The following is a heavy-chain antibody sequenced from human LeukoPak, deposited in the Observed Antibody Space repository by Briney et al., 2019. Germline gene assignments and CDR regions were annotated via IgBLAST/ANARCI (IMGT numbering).Heavy chain of an antibody. CDR2: INTNTGNP. CDR1: GYTFTSYA. V-gene: IGHV7-4-1*02. D-gene: IGHD3-10*01. CDR3: ARGDGSGSYYFYYYYYMDV. Sequence: GASVKVSCKASGYTFTSYAMNWVRQAPGQGLEWMGWINTNTGNPTYAQGFTGRFVFSLDTSVSTAYLQISSLKAEDTAVYYCARGDGSGSYYFYYYYYMDVWGKGTTVTVPS. J-gene: IGHJ6*03.